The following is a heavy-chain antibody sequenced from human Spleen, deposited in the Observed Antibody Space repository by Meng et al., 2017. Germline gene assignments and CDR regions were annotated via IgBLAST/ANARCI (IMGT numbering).Heavy chain of an antibody. CDR2: IYTSGST. J-gene: IGHJ3*02. CDR1: GGSFSGYY. CDR3: ARVGVVVAATPSAFDI. V-gene: IGHV4-59*10. D-gene: IGHD2-15*01. Sequence: GSLRLSCAVYGGSFSGYYWSWIRQPAGKGLEWIGRIYTSGSTNYNPSLKSRVTISVDTSKNQFSLKLSSVTAADTAVYYCARVGVVVAATPSAFDIWGQGTMVTVSS.